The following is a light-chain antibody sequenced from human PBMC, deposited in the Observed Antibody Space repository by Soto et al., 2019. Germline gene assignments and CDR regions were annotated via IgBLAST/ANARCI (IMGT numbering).Light chain of an antibody. CDR3: QQYNTYWT. Sequence: DIQMTQSPSTLAASVGDRVTVTCRASQSISSWLAWYQQKPGKAPKLLISKASSLKSGVPSRFSGSGSGTEFTLTISSLQPDDFATDYCQQYNTYWTFGQGTKVEIK. CDR2: KAS. V-gene: IGKV1-5*03. J-gene: IGKJ1*01. CDR1: QSISSW.